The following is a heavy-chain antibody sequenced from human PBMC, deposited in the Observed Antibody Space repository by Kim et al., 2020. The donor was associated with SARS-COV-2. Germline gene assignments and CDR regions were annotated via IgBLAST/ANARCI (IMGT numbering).Heavy chain of an antibody. CDR1: GGSISSYY. CDR2: IYYSGST. Sequence: SETLSLTCTVSGGSISSYYWSWIRQPPGKGLEWIGYIYYSGSTNYNPYLKSRVTISVDTSKNQFSLKLSTVTAADTAVDYCARQNTYYDFWSGYYLGQTSDGMDVWGQGTTVTVSS. V-gene: IGHV4-59*08. J-gene: IGHJ6*02. D-gene: IGHD3-3*01. CDR3: ARQNTYYDFWSGYYLGQTSDGMDV.